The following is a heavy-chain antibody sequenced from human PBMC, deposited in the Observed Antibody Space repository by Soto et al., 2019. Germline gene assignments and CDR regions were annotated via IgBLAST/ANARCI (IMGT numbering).Heavy chain of an antibody. Sequence: QGQRVQSGAKVKKPGSSGKVSCEDSGGTFRTCSMFWVRQAPGQGLEWMGRIIPMLGVRNYAQRFQDRVTITEDKSTATVHMELSSLRSEDTALYYCTIGSWSGEVFDIWGQGTMVTVSS. CDR2: IIPMLGVR. J-gene: IGHJ3*02. CDR3: TIGSWSGEVFDI. CDR1: GGTFRTCS. V-gene: IGHV1-69*02. D-gene: IGHD2-21*01.